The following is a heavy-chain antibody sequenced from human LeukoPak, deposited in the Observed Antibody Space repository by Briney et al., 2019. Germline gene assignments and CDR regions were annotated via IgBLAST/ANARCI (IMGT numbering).Heavy chain of an antibody. V-gene: IGHV3-21*01. J-gene: IGHJ4*02. CDR2: IYSGSGYI. D-gene: IGHD3-22*01. Sequence: GGSLRLSCAASGFTFSIYTMNWVRQAPGKGLEWVSSIYSGSGYIHYADSVRGRFTISRDNAKNSLYLQMNSLRAEDTAVYYCARVLTYYYDSSGLDYWGQGTLVTVSS. CDR1: GFTFSIYT. CDR3: ARVLTYYYDSSGLDY.